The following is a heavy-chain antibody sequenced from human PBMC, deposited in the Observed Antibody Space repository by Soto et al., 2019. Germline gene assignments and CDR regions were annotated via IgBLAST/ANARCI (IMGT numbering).Heavy chain of an antibody. Sequence: PSETLSLTCTVSGGSISSSSYYWGWIRQPPGKGLEWIGSIYHSGSTYYNPSLKSRVTISVDKSKNQFSLKLTSVTAADTAVYYCARVFTPNIAAAGTFDYWGQGTLVTVSS. CDR3: ARVFTPNIAAAGTFDY. J-gene: IGHJ4*02. D-gene: IGHD6-13*01. V-gene: IGHV4-39*07. CDR2: IYHSGST. CDR1: GGSISSSSYY.